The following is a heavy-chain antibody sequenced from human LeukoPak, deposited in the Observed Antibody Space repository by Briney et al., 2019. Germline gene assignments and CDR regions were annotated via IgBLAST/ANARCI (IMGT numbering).Heavy chain of an antibody. J-gene: IGHJ5*02. D-gene: IGHD3-10*01. CDR2: MSGSGGNT. Sequence: SGGSLRLSCAASGFTFSSYAMSWVRQAPGKGLEWVSTMSGSGGNTYYADSVKGRFTISRDNSKNTLYLQMNSLRAEDTAVYYCAKEGNRWLEFGNWFDPWGQGTLVTVSS. V-gene: IGHV3-23*01. CDR3: AKEGNRWLEFGNWFDP. CDR1: GFTFSSYA.